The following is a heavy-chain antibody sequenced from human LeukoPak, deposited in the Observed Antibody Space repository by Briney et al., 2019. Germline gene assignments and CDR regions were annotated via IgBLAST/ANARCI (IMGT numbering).Heavy chain of an antibody. Sequence: GGSLRLSCAASGFTFNNYAMNWVRQAPGKGLEWVSTVSGSGDSTYYADSVKGWFTISRDNSKNTVYLQMNSLRAEDTAVYYCARWGVGWLQFSDAFDIWGQGTMVTVSS. CDR2: VSGSGDST. D-gene: IGHD5-24*01. CDR3: ARWGVGWLQFSDAFDI. CDR1: GFTFNNYA. V-gene: IGHV3-23*01. J-gene: IGHJ3*02.